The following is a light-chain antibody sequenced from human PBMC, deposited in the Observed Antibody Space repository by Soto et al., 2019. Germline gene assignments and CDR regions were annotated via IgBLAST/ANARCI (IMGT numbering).Light chain of an antibody. CDR1: QSIGSY. CDR2: AVS. J-gene: IGKJ4*01. V-gene: IGKV1-39*01. CDR3: QQSYSTPT. Sequence: DIQMTQSPSSLSASVGDRVPITCRASQSIGSYLNWSKQKPGKATKPLIYAVSSLQGGVPSRFSGSGSGTEVALTISSLQPEDFATYYCQQSYSTPTFGGGIKVEIK.